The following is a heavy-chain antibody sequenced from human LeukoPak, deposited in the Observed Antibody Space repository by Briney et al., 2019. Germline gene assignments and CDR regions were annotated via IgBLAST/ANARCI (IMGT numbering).Heavy chain of an antibody. CDR1: GFTFSSYA. Sequence: GGSLRLSCSASGFTFSSYAMHWVRQAPGKGPEYVSAISSNGGSTYYADSVKGRFTISRDNSKNTLYLQMNSLRAEDTAVYYCARASVYGDYFDYWGQGTLVTVSS. D-gene: IGHD4-17*01. V-gene: IGHV3-64*04. CDR3: ARASVYGDYFDY. CDR2: ISSNGGST. J-gene: IGHJ4*02.